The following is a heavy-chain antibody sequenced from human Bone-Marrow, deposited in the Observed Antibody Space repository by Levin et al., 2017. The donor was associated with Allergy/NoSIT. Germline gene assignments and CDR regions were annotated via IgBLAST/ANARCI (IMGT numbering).Heavy chain of an antibody. D-gene: IGHD3-16*02. CDR1: GFTFSDYY. CDR3: ASGTIKFGGVIVNPLGTFDI. Sequence: GGSLRLSCAASGFTFSDYYMSWIRQAPGKGLEWISYISSSSSYTTNAESVKGRFTISRDNAKNSLYLQMNSLRAAATAVYYCASGTIKFGGVIVNPLGTFDIWGQGTMVTVSS. J-gene: IGHJ3*02. CDR2: ISSSSSYT. V-gene: IGHV3-11*03.